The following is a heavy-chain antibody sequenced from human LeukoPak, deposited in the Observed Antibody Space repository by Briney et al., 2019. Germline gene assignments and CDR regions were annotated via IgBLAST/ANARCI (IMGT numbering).Heavy chain of an antibody. CDR1: GFIFSNYA. Sequence: GGSLRLSCAASGFIFSNYAMNWVRQAPGKGLEWVAGIVGSGRDTYYADSVKGRFTISRDNSKNTLYLKINSLRGDGTAIYYCAKTDHASSHFDLFDYWGQGTLVTVSS. J-gene: IGHJ4*02. D-gene: IGHD6-6*01. V-gene: IGHV3-23*01. CDR2: IVGSGRDT. CDR3: AKTDHASSHFDLFDY.